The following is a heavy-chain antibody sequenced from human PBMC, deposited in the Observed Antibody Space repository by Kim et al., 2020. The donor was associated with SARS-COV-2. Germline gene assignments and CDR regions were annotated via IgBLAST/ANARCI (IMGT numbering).Heavy chain of an antibody. J-gene: IGHJ4*02. CDR1: GFTVSSNY. Sequence: GGSLRLSCAASGFTVSSNYMSWVRQAPGKGLEWVSVIYSGGSTYYADSVKGRFTISRDNSKNTLYLQMNSLRAEDTAVYYCARVLAAAGSELFDYWGQGTLVTVSS. D-gene: IGHD6-13*01. CDR3: ARVLAAAGSELFDY. V-gene: IGHV3-53*01. CDR2: IYSGGST.